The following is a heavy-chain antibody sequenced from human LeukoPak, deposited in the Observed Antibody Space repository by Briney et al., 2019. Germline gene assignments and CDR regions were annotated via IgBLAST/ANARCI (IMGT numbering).Heavy chain of an antibody. J-gene: IGHJ4*02. CDR2: INPNSGGT. CDR1: GYTFTGYY. Sequence: ASVKVSCKASGYTFTGYYMHWVRQAPGQGLEWMGWINPNSGGTNYAQKFQGRVTMTRDTSISTAYMELSRLRSDDTAVYYCARDRFPLAAAGNVFDYWGQGTLVTVSS. CDR3: ARDRFPLAAAGNVFDY. V-gene: IGHV1-2*02. D-gene: IGHD6-13*01.